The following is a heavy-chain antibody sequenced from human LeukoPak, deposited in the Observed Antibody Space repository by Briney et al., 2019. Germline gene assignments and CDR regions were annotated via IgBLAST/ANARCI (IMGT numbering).Heavy chain of an antibody. CDR3: TRVEETATTAAIIRKYSYYYYYMDV. D-gene: IGHD4-11*01. Sequence: GRSLRLSCAASGFTFSSYSMNWVRQAPGKGLEWVANIKQDGSEKHYVDSVKGRFTISRDNAKNSLYLQMSSLRAEDTAVYYCTRVEETATTAAIIRKYSYYYYYMDVWGKGNTVTVSS. V-gene: IGHV3-7*01. CDR1: GFTFSSYS. J-gene: IGHJ6*03. CDR2: IKQDGSEK.